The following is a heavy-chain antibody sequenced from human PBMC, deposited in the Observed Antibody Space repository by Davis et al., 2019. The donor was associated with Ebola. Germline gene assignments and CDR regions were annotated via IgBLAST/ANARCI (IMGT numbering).Heavy chain of an antibody. CDR1: GFTFSSYA. V-gene: IGHV3-30-3*01. CDR2: ISYDGSNK. CDR3: ARDGPYMDV. Sequence: GESLKISCAASGFTFSSYAMSWVRQAPGKGLEWVAVISYDGSNKYYADSVKGRFTISRDNSKNTLYLQMNSLRAEDTAVYYCARDGPYMDVWGKGTTVNVSS. J-gene: IGHJ6*03.